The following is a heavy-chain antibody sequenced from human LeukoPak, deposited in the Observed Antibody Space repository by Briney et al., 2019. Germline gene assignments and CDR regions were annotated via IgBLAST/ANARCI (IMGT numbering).Heavy chain of an antibody. CDR2: IIPIFGTA. Sequence: GASVKVSCKASGYTFTSYGISWVRQAPGQGLEWMGGIIPIFGTANYAQKFQGRVTITTDESTSTAYMELSSLRSEDTAVYYCARGEYYYDSSGYYYAFDIWGQGTMVTVSS. V-gene: IGHV1-69*05. CDR3: ARGEYYYDSSGYYYAFDI. CDR1: GYTFTSYG. J-gene: IGHJ3*02. D-gene: IGHD3-22*01.